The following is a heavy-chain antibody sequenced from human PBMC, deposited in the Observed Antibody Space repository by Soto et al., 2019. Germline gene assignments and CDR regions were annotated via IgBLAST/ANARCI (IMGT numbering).Heavy chain of an antibody. CDR2: IYYSGRT. D-gene: IGHD2-21*02. V-gene: IGHV4-39*01. CDR3: ARKRTTVVTQAYFDH. Sequence: SETLSLTCIVSGESISSSSYYWGWIRQPPGKGLEWIGSIYYSGRTYYNPSFKSRVTISIDTSKNQFSLKLSSVTATDTAVYYCARKRTTVVTQAYFDHWGQGALVTVSS. CDR1: GESISSSSYY. J-gene: IGHJ4*02.